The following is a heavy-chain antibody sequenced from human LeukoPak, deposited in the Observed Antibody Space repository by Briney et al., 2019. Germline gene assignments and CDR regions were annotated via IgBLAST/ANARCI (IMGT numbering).Heavy chain of an antibody. Sequence: SETLSLTCAVYGVSHRGYYWSWIRQSPEKGLEWIGEISHEGDSIYNPSLKSRLTLSVDMSKNQFSLKLRSVTAADTAVYYCARGSNYVSDFYFDVWGKGTTVIVSS. V-gene: IGHV4-34*01. D-gene: IGHD4-11*01. CDR2: ISHEGDS. J-gene: IGHJ6*03. CDR1: GVSHRGYY. CDR3: ARGSNYVSDFYFDV.